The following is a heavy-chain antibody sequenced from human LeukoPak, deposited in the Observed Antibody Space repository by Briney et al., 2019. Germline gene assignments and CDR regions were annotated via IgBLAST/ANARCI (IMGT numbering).Heavy chain of an antibody. V-gene: IGHV3-7*01. CDR2: INEDGSYK. J-gene: IGHJ4*02. CDR3: ARDATRGGDNDY. Sequence: PGGSLRLSCAVSGFTFTSYWMCWVRQAPGRGLEWVANINEDGSYKFHADSVKGRLTISRDNSKNSLYLQMSSLRADDTAVYYCARDATRGGDNDYWGQGTRVIVSS. CDR1: GFTFTSYW. D-gene: IGHD2-21*02.